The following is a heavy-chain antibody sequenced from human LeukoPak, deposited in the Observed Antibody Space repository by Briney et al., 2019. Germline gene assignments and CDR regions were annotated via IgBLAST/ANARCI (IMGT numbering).Heavy chain of an antibody. CDR1: GFTFSGYA. D-gene: IGHD4-17*01. CDR2: IWYDGSNK. V-gene: IGHV3-33*01. J-gene: IGHJ4*02. CDR3: ARGGHGDYPDY. Sequence: GGSLRLSCAASGFTFSGYAMHWVRQAPGKGLEWVAVIWYDGSNKYYADSVKGRFTISRDTSKNTLYLQMNSLRAEDTAVYYCARGGHGDYPDYWGQGTLVTVSS.